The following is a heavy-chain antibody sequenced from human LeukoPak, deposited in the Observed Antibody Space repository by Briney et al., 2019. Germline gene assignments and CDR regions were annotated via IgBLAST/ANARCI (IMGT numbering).Heavy chain of an antibody. CDR1: GGSFSGYY. CDR2: INHSGST. CDR3: ARGGLGGHYYDSSGYHHYYYGMDV. J-gene: IGHJ6*02. V-gene: IGHV4-34*01. D-gene: IGHD3-22*01. Sequence: SETLSLTCAVYGGSFSGYYWSWIRQPPGKGLEWIGEINHSGSTNYNPSLKSRVTISVDTSKNQFSLKLSSVTAADTAVYYCARGGLGGHYYDSSGYHHYYYGMDVWGQGTTVTVSS.